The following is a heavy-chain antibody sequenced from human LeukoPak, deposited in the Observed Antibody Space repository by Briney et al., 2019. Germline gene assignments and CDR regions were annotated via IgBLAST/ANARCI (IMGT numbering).Heavy chain of an antibody. J-gene: IGHJ1*01. D-gene: IGHD2-15*01. V-gene: IGHV3-11*01. CDR1: GFPFSDSY. CDR2: INLSGNTM. Sequence: GGSLRLSCAASGFPFSDSYMSWVRQAPGKGLEWISYINLSGNTMYYADSVKGRFTISRDNAKNSLYLEMNSLRAEDTAVYYCARGSSASRSWGQGTLVIVSS. CDR3: ARGSSASRS.